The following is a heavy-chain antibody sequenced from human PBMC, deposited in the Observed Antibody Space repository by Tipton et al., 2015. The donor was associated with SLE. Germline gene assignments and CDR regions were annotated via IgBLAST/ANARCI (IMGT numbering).Heavy chain of an antibody. CDR1: GFTIATHA. D-gene: IGHD3-10*01. CDR3: VKERITLES. V-gene: IGHV3-23*01. CDR2: ITGGGGTP. J-gene: IGHJ4*02. Sequence: RLSCAASGFTIATHAINWVRQAPGKGLEWVSTITGGGGTPYYADSVKGRFTVSRDDSMNTVYLQMNSLRDEDTALYYCVKERITLESWGQGTPVTVSS.